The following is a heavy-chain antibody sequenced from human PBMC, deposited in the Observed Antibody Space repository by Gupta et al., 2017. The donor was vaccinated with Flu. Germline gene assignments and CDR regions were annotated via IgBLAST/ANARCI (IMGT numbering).Heavy chain of an antibody. Sequence: EVQLLESGENLVQPGGSLRLSCAASGFNFNTYAMNWVRQAPGKGLGWVSAISGSGGSTYYADSVKGRFTVSRDNSKNTLYLQMNSLRAEDTAVYYCAKTWSGSGSYFPCFFDCWGQGTLVTVSS. J-gene: IGHJ4*02. D-gene: IGHD3-10*01. CDR3: AKTWSGSGSYFPCFFDC. CDR2: ISGSGGST. V-gene: IGHV3-23*01. CDR1: GFNFNTYA.